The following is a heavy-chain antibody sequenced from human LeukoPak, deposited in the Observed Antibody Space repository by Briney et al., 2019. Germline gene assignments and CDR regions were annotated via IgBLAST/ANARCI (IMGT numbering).Heavy chain of an antibody. CDR3: ARVGGPPGAVKPPWYFDL. CDR2: ICSSSSYI. V-gene: IGHV3-21*01. D-gene: IGHD3-10*01. CDR1: GFTLTSYS. Sequence: GGSLRLSCAASGFTLTSYSLNWVRQAPGKGLEWVSSICSSSSYIFYADSVRGRFTISRDNTKNSLYLQMNSLRAEDTAVYYCARVGGPPGAVKPPWYFDLWGRGTLVTVSS. J-gene: IGHJ2*01.